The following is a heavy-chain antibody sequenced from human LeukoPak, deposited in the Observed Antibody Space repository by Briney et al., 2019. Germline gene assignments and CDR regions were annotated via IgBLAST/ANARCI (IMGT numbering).Heavy chain of an antibody. D-gene: IGHD4-23*01. J-gene: IGHJ4*02. V-gene: IGHV3-53*01. CDR2: IYAGGRS. Sequence: GGSLRLSCAASGLTVRSNYMSWVRKAPGKGLEWVSIIYAGGRSYYADSVKGRFTISRDNSKNTLFLQMNSLRVEDTALFYCARISYYGGTPHFDYWGQGTLVTVSS. CDR1: GLTVRSNY. CDR3: ARISYYGGTPHFDY.